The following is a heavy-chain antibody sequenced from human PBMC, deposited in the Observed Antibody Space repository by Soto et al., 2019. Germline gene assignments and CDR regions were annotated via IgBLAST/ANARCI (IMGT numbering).Heavy chain of an antibody. CDR2: ISAYNGNT. Sequence: ASVKVSCKASGYTFTSYGISWVRQAPGQGLEWMGWISAYNGNTNYAQKLQGRVTMTTDTSTSTAYMELRSLRSDDTAVYYCARDLGPIPPAEPDWFDPWGQGTLVTVSS. V-gene: IGHV1-18*01. D-gene: IGHD3-3*01. J-gene: IGHJ5*02. CDR1: GYTFTSYG. CDR3: ARDLGPIPPAEPDWFDP.